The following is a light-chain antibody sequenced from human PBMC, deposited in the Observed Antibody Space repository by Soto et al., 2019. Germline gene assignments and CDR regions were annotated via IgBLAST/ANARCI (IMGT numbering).Light chain of an antibody. CDR3: QQYNNWPRGT. V-gene: IGKV3-15*01. CDR2: GAS. J-gene: IGKJ2*01. Sequence: EIVMTQSPATLYVSPGERATLSCRASQSVSSNLAWYQQKPGQAHRLLIYGASTRATGIPARYSGSGSGTEFTLTIRSLQSEDFAVYYCQQYNNWPRGTFGQGTKLELK. CDR1: QSVSSN.